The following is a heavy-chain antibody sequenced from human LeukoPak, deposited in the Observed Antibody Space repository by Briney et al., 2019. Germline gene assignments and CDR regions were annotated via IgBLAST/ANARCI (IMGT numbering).Heavy chain of an antibody. V-gene: IGHV3-30*18. CDR2: ISYDGSNK. D-gene: IGHD2-15*01. CDR1: GFTFSSYG. J-gene: IGHJ4*02. Sequence: PGGSLRLSCAASGFTFSSYGMHWVRQAPGKGLEWVAVISYDGSNKYYADSVKGRFTISRDNSKNTLYLQMNSLRAEDTAVYYCAKDPSGCSGGSCYFLFDYWGQGTLVTVSS. CDR3: AKDPSGCSGGSCYFLFDY.